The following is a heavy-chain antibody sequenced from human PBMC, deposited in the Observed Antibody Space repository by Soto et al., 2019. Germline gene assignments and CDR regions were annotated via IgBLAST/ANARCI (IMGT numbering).Heavy chain of an antibody. CDR1: GYSFTSYW. D-gene: IGHD3-10*01. CDR2: IYPGDSDT. V-gene: IGHV5-51*01. J-gene: IGHJ6*02. Sequence: GESLKISCKGSGYSFTSYWIGWVRQMPGKGLEWMGIIYPGDSDTRYSPSFQGQVTISADKSISTAYLQWSSLKASDTAMYYCATSYPITMVRGMGYYYGMDVWGQGTTVTVSS. CDR3: ATSYPITMVRGMGYYYGMDV.